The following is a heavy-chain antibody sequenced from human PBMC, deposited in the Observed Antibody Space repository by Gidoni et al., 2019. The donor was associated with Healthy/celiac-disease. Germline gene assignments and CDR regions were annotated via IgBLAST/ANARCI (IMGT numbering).Heavy chain of an antibody. CDR3: ARFPRLGEYYFDY. Sequence: QVQLQESGPGLVTPSDTLSLPCTVSGGSGSSGSYFWSWSRQPQVKGLEWIWYIYSSGSTTYNPSLKSLVTISVDTSKTQFSLKLSSVTAADTAVYYCARFPRLGEYYFDYWGQGTLVTVSS. V-gene: IGHV4-61*01. J-gene: IGHJ4*02. CDR2: IYSSGST. CDR1: GGSGSSGSYF. D-gene: IGHD2-21*01.